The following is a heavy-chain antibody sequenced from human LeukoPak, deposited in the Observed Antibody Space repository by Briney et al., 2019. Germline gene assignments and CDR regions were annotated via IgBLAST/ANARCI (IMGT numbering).Heavy chain of an antibody. CDR2: ISAYNGNT. CDR3: ARGTTHSSSWLGAY. Sequence: GASVKVSCKASGYTFTSYGISWVRQAPGQGLEWMGWISAYNGNTNYAQKLQGRVTMTTDTSTSTAYMELRSLRSDDTAAYYCARGTTHSSSWLGAYWGQGTMVTVSS. D-gene: IGHD6-13*01. CDR1: GYTFTSYG. J-gene: IGHJ3*01. V-gene: IGHV1-18*01.